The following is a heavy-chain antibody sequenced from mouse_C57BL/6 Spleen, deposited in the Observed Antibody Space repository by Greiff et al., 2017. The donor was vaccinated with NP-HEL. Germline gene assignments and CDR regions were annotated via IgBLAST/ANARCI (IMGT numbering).Heavy chain of an antibody. CDR3: ARSDYGSSLYAMDY. V-gene: IGHV1-66*01. CDR2: IYPGSGNT. CDR1: GYSFTSYY. Sequence: VQLQQSGPELVKPGASVKISCKASGYSFTSYYIHWVKQRPGQGLEWIGWIYPGSGNTKYNEKFKGKATLTADTSSSTAYMQLSSLTSEDSAVYYCARSDYGSSLYAMDYWGQGTSVTVSS. D-gene: IGHD1-1*01. J-gene: IGHJ4*01.